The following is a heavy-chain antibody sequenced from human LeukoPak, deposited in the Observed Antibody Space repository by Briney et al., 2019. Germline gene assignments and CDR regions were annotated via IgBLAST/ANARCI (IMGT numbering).Heavy chain of an antibody. D-gene: IGHD7-27*01. CDR1: GYTFTSYD. J-gene: IGHJ4*02. Sequence: AAVKVSCKASGYTFTSYDFNWVRQATGQRPEWMGWMSPNSGDTGYAQKFQDRVTMTRNTSISTAYMELSSLRSDDTAVYYCARGPPNWGYDYWGPGTLVTVSS. V-gene: IGHV1-8*01. CDR2: MSPNSGDT. CDR3: ARGPPNWGYDY.